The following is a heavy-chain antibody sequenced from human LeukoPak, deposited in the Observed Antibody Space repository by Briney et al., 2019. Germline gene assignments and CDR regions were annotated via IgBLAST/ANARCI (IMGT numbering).Heavy chain of an antibody. CDR2: ISYDGSNK. J-gene: IGHJ4*02. CDR3: ARGGEKFLYHPFFDY. CDR1: GXTFSSYG. D-gene: IGHD3-3*01. Sequence: GRSLRLSCAPSGXTFSSYGMHCVREAPDKGVEGVAVISYDGSNKYYADSVKGRLTLSRDIPKNTLYVQMNSLRAENTAVYYCARGGEKFLYHPFFDYWGERALLTV. V-gene: IGHV3-30*03.